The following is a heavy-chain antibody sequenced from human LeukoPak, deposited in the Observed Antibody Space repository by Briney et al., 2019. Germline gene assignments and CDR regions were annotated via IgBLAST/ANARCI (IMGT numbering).Heavy chain of an antibody. J-gene: IGHJ4*02. D-gene: IGHD6-13*01. V-gene: IGHV4-30-4*08. Sequence: SETLSLTCTVSGGSISSGDYYWSWIRQPPGKGLEWIGYIYYSGSTYYNPSLKSRVTISVDTSKNQFSLKLSSVTAADTAVYYCASEGSQQIAAAGRFDYWGQATLVTVSS. CDR3: ASEGSQQIAAAGRFDY. CDR1: GGSISSGDYY. CDR2: IYYSGST.